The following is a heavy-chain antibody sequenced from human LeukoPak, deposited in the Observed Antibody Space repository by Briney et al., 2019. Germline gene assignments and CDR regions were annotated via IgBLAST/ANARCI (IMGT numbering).Heavy chain of an antibody. D-gene: IGHD1-14*01. V-gene: IGHV4-34*01. Sequence: PSETLSLTCAVSGVSFNDYYWSWVRQSPGKGLERIGEINHSGYTNDSPSLKSRVTISIDTSRKQFSLNLRSVTVADTAVCYCTRMTTGHDYWGRGTLVTVSS. CDR1: GVSFNDYY. CDR2: INHSGYT. CDR3: TRMTTGHDY. J-gene: IGHJ4*02.